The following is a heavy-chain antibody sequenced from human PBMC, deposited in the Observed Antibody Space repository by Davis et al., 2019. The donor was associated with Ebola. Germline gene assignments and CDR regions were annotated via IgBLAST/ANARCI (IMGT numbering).Heavy chain of an antibody. CDR3: ARARGPYYYYGMDV. J-gene: IGHJ6*02. V-gene: IGHV1-69*04. Sequence: SVKVSCKASGYTFTSYGISWVRQAPGQGLEWMGRIIPILGIANYAQKFQGRVTITADKSTSTAYMELSSLRSEDTAVYYCARARGPYYYYGMDVWGQGTTVTVSS. CDR1: GYTFTSYG. CDR2: IIPILGIA.